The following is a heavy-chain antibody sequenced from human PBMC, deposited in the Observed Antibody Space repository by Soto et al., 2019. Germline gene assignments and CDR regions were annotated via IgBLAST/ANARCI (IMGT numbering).Heavy chain of an antibody. CDR2: IIPIFGTA. Sequence: QVQLVQSGAEVKKPGSSVKVSCKASGGTFSSYAISWVRQAPGQGLEWMGGIIPIFGTANYAQKFQGRVTITADESTSTAYMALSSLRSEDTAVYYCARALYSSSWYGLYGMDVWGQGTTVTVSS. V-gene: IGHV1-69*01. CDR3: ARALYSSSWYGLYGMDV. CDR1: GGTFSSYA. J-gene: IGHJ6*02. D-gene: IGHD6-13*01.